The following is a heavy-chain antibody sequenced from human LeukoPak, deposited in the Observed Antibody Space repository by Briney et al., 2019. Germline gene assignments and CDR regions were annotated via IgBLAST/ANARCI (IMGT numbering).Heavy chain of an antibody. J-gene: IGHJ4*02. Sequence: SETLSLTCTVSGGSISSYYWSWIRQPPGKGLEWIGYIYHSGSTNYNPSLKSRVTISVDTSKNQFSLKLSSVTAADTAVYYCARHNWGLSSYFDYWGQGTLVTVSS. CDR2: IYHSGST. CDR1: GGSISSYY. D-gene: IGHD7-27*01. CDR3: ARHNWGLSSYFDY. V-gene: IGHV4-59*08.